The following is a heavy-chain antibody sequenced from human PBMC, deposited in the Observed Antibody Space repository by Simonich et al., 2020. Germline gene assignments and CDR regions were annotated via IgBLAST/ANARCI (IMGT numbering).Heavy chain of an antibody. D-gene: IGHD3-10*01. CDR2: VIPIPGIA. Sequence: QVQLVQSGAEVKKPGSSVKVSCKASGGTFSSYAISWVRKAPGQGLEWMGGVIPIPGIANHAQKFQGRGTITADKSTSTAYMELSSLRSEDTAVYYCARTNTMRELDTMVRGVDYFDYWGQGTLVTVSS. CDR1: GGTFSSYA. V-gene: IGHV1-69*09. CDR3: ARTNTMRELDTMVRGVDYFDY. J-gene: IGHJ4*02.